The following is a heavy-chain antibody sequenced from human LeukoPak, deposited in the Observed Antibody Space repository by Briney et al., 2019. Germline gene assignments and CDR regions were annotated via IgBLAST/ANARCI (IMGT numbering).Heavy chain of an antibody. CDR3: TTVKFRINWSVATNWFDP. D-gene: IGHD1-1*01. CDR2: IKSKTDGGTT. J-gene: IGHJ5*02. CDR1: GFTFSNAW. Sequence: GGSLRLSCAASGFTFSNAWMSWVRQAPGKGLEWVGRIKSKTDGGTTEYAAPVKHRFTISRDDSKNTLYLQMNSLKTEDTAVYYCTTVKFRINWSVATNWFDPWGQGTLVTVSS. V-gene: IGHV3-15*01.